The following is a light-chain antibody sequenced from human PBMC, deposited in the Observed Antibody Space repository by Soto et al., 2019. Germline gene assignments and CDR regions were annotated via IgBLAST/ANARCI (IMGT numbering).Light chain of an antibody. J-gene: IGLJ2*01. CDR2: DVS. Sequence: HSALTQPASVSGSPGQSITISCTGTSSDVGGYNYVSWYQQHPGKAPKLMIYDVSNRPSGVSNRFSGSKSGNPASLTISGLQAEDEADYYCSSYTSSSTVVFGGGTQLTVL. V-gene: IGLV2-14*01. CDR3: SSYTSSSTVV. CDR1: SSDVGGYNY.